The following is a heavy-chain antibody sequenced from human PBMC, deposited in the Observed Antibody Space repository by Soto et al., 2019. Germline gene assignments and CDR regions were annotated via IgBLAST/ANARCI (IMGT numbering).Heavy chain of an antibody. D-gene: IGHD5-12*01. V-gene: IGHV3-30*02. CDR3: AKDHDEDFGYDLDYFNY. Sequence: PGGSLRLSCAASGFTFSSYGMHWVRQAPGKGLEWVAVIWYDGSNKYYADSVKGRFTISRDNSKNSLYLEMNSLRGEDTALYYCAKDHDEDFGYDLDYFNYWGRGTLVTVSS. CDR2: IWYDGSNK. CDR1: GFTFSSYG. J-gene: IGHJ4*02.